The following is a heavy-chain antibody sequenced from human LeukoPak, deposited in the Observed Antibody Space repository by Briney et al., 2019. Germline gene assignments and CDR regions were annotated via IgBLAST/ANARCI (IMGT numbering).Heavy chain of an antibody. V-gene: IGHV1-2*02. Sequence: ASVKVSCKASGYTFTGYYMHWVRQAPGQGLEWMGWINPNSGGTNYAQKFQGRVTMTRDTSISTAYMELSRLRSDDTAVYYCARGEWDYMSWGYYYYMDVWGKGTTVTVSS. CDR2: INPNSGGT. CDR1: GYTFTGYY. D-gene: IGHD1-26*01. CDR3: ARGEWDYMSWGYYYYMDV. J-gene: IGHJ6*03.